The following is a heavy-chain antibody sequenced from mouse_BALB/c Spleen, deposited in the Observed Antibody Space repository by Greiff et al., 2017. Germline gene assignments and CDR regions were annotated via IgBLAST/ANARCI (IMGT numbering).Heavy chain of an antibody. CDR3: ARRDGYVDY. Sequence: EVHLVESGGGLVKPGGSLKLSCAASGFTFSSYAMSWVRQTPEKRLEWVATISSGGSYTYYPDSVKGRFTISRDNAKNTLYLQMSSLRSEDTAMYYGARRDGYVDYWGQGTTLTVSS. J-gene: IGHJ2*01. CDR1: GFTFSSYA. D-gene: IGHD2-3*01. V-gene: IGHV5-9-3*01. CDR2: ISSGGSYT.